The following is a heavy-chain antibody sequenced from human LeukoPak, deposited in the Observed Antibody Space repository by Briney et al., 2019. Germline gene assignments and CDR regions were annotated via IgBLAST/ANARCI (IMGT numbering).Heavy chain of an antibody. CDR1: GYSFTSYW. CDR2: IYPGDSDT. D-gene: IGHD6-19*01. J-gene: IGHJ4*02. CDR3: ARGNFLGWYPLLRFDY. Sequence: PGESLKISCKGSGYSFTSYWIGWVRQMPGKGLEWMGIIYPGDSDTRYSPSFQGQVTISADKSISTAYLQWSSLKASDTAMYYCARGNFLGWYPLLRFDYWGQGTLVTVSS. V-gene: IGHV5-51*01.